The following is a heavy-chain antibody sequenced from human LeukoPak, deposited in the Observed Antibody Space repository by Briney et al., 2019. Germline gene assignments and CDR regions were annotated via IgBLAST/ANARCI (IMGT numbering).Heavy chain of an antibody. CDR2: IYYSGST. J-gene: IGHJ4*02. CDR3: ARRGIRYDSSGGYDF. D-gene: IGHD3-22*01. V-gene: IGHV4-59*08. CDR1: GFTFSNYW. Sequence: KPGGSLRLSCAASGFTFSNYWMSRIRQPPGKGLEWIGYIYYSGSTNYNPSLKSRVTISVDTSKNQFSLKLSSVTAADTAVYYCARRGIRYDSSGGYDFWGQGTLVTVSS.